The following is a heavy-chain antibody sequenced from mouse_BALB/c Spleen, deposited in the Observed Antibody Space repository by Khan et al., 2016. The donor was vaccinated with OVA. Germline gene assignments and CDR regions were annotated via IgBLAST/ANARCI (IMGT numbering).Heavy chain of an antibody. J-gene: IGHJ3*01. CDR1: GYSITSDYA. V-gene: IGHV3-2*02. Sequence: EVQLQESGPGLVKPSQSLSLTCTVTGYSITSDYAWNWIRQFPGNKLEWMGYINYSGSTSYTPSLKSRISITRDTSKNRFFLQLNSVTTEDTATDYGARGRAYWGQGTLVTVSA. CDR2: INYSGST. CDR3: ARGRAY. D-gene: IGHD3-3*01.